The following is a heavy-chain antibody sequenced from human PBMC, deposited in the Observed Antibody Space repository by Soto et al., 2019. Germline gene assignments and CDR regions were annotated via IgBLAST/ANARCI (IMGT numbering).Heavy chain of an antibody. J-gene: IGHJ4*02. Sequence: EVQLLESGGGLVQPGGSLRLACAASGFTFSSYAMRWVRQAPVKGLEGVSAISGSGDSTYYADSVKGRFTISRDNSKNTLYLQMNSLRAEDTAVYYGARRGSGSDYDYWGQGTLVTVSS. CDR1: GFTFSSYA. V-gene: IGHV3-23*01. CDR2: ISGSGDST. D-gene: IGHD1-26*01. CDR3: ARRGSGSDYDY.